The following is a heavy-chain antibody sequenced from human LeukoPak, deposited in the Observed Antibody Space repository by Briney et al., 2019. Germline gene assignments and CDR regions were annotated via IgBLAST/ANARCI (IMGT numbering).Heavy chain of an antibody. CDR1: GLTGSHNY. CDR2: IKQDGSEK. V-gene: IGHV3-7*01. D-gene: IGHD3-3*01. J-gene: IGHJ3*02. CDR3: ASTIVLRFLEWSLHDAFDI. Sequence: GGSLRLSCAASGLTGSHNYVSWVRQAPGKGLEWVANIKQDGSEKYYVDSVKGRFTISRDNAKNSLYLQMNSLRAEDTAVYYCASTIVLRFLEWSLHDAFDIWGQGIMVTVSS.